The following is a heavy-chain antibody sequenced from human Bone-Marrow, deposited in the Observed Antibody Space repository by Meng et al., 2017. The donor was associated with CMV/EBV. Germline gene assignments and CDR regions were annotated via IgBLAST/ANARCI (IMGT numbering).Heavy chain of an antibody. CDR1: GFTFTTYV. J-gene: IGHJ6*02. V-gene: IGHV3-30*19. Sequence: GESLKISCAASGFTFTTYVMHWVRQAPGKGLEWVAVISYDGSNKYYADSVKGRFTISRDNSKNTLYLQMNSLRAEDTAVYYCARENDDYTFYYYYGMDVWGQGTTVTVSS. CDR3: ARENDDYTFYYYYGMDV. CDR2: ISYDGSNK. D-gene: IGHD4-11*01.